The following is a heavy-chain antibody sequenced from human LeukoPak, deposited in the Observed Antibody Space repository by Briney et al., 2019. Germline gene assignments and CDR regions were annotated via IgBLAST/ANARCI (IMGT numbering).Heavy chain of an antibody. CDR3: ASRPYDNSGYYYV. V-gene: IGHV3-48*04. D-gene: IGHD3-22*01. Sequence: GGSLRLSCAASGFTFSSYSMNWVRQAPGKGLEWVSKISSSSTTLYYADSVKGRFTISRDNAKNSLFLQMNSLRAEDTAVYYCASRPYDNSGYYYVWGQGTLVTVSS. CDR2: ISSSSTTL. J-gene: IGHJ4*02. CDR1: GFTFSSYS.